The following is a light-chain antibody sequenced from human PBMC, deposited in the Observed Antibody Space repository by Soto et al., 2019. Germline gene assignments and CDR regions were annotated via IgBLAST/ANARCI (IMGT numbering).Light chain of an antibody. CDR2: LEGSGSY. V-gene: IGLV4-60*03. CDR3: ETWDSNTHV. J-gene: IGLJ7*01. Sequence: VLTQSSSASASLGSSVKLTCTLSSGHSSYIIAWHQQQPGKAPRYLMKLEGSGSYNKGSGVPDRFSGSSSGADRYLTISNLQSEDEADYYCETWDSNTHVFGTGTQLTVL. CDR1: SGHSSYI.